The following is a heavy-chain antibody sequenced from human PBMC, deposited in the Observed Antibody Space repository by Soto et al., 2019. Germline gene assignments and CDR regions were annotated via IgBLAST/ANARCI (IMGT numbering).Heavy chain of an antibody. J-gene: IGHJ3*02. CDR3: TTDPIPGGI. CDR1: ASSFSDAW. CDR2: IKSKTAGGTT. Sequence: GGSLRLSCTVSASSFSDAWMSWVRQAPGKGLEWVGRIKSKTAGGTTDYAAPVKGRFAISRDDSKNTLYLHINSLKTDDTAVYYCTTDPIPGGIWGQGTMVTVSS. V-gene: IGHV3-15*01. D-gene: IGHD2-15*01.